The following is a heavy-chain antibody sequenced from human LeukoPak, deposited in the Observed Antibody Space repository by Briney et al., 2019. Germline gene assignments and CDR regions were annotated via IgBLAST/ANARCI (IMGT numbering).Heavy chain of an antibody. D-gene: IGHD4-17*01. V-gene: IGHV1-8*02. Sequence: ASVKVSCKTSGYTFTSYEINWVRQATGQGLEWMGWMNPNSGNTGYAQNFQGRVTMTRNTSITTAYMELSSLRSEDTAVYYCAKIPLDGDYSYFDYWGQGTLVTVSS. J-gene: IGHJ4*02. CDR3: AKIPLDGDYSYFDY. CDR2: MNPNSGNT. CDR1: GYTFTSYE.